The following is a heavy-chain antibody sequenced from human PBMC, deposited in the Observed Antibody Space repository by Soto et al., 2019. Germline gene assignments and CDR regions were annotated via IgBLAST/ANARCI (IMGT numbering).Heavy chain of an antibody. CDR2: IIPIFDMT. D-gene: IGHD3-22*01. Sequence: QVQLVQSGTEVKKPGSSVTVSCKASGGPYSKYSISWVRQAPGQGLEWMGRIIPIFDMTNYAQKFQGRVTITADKSTSTVYMHLSSLRSEDTAVYYCARSLLGDHYDSDGLDSWGQGTLVSVSS. CDR1: GGPYSKYS. V-gene: IGHV1-69*02. CDR3: ARSLLGDHYDSDGLDS. J-gene: IGHJ4*02.